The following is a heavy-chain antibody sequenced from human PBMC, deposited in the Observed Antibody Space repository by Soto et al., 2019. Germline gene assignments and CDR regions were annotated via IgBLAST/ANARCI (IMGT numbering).Heavy chain of an antibody. CDR2: IYPGDSDT. J-gene: IGHJ2*01. D-gene: IGHD3-10*01. V-gene: IGHV5-51*01. Sequence: GESLKISCKGSGYSFTSYWIGWVRQMPGKGLEWMGIIYPGDSDTRYSPSFQGQVTISADKSISTAYLQWSSLKASDTAMYYCARLPYYYGSGSYYVWYFDLWGRGTLVTVSS. CDR1: GYSFTSYW. CDR3: ARLPYYYGSGSYYVWYFDL.